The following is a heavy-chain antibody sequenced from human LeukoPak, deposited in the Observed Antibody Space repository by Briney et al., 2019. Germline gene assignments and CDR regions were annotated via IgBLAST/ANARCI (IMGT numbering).Heavy chain of an antibody. V-gene: IGHV4-38-2*02. CDR3: ARDSSGWYKDY. Sequence: SETLSPTCAVSGYSISSGYYWGWIRQPPGKGLEWIGSIYHSGSTYYNPSLKSRVTISVDTSKNQFSLKLSSVTAADTAVYYCARDSSGWYKDYWGQGTLVTVSS. J-gene: IGHJ4*02. D-gene: IGHD6-19*01. CDR1: GYSISSGYY. CDR2: IYHSGST.